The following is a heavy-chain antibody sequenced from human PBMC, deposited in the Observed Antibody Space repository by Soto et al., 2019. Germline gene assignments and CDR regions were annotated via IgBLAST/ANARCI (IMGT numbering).Heavy chain of an antibody. J-gene: IGHJ4*02. V-gene: IGHV3-74*01. CDR3: ARGPRGLYHHDY. D-gene: IGHD2-2*01. CDR2: INTDGSST. CDR1: GFTFSGDW. Sequence: RGSLRLSCAASGFTFSGDWMHWVRQGAGKGLVWVSRINTDGSSTNYADSVKGRFTISRDNAKNTLYLQMNSLRVDDTAVYYCARGPRGLYHHDYWGQGALVTVSS.